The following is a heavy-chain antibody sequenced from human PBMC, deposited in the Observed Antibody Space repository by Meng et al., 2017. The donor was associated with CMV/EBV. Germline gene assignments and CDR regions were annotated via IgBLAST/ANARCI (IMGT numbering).Heavy chain of an antibody. CDR1: GFPSSDYY. CDR3: VRSSGWSLFDY. D-gene: IGHD6-19*01. V-gene: IGHV1-2*02. CDR2: VNSNNDAT. Sequence: QGQLGQSGAEKKKPGASVKVSCTTSGFPSSDYYIPWVRQAPGQGLEWMGWVNSNNDATNHARKFQGRVSMTRDTSISTAHMELSRLLSDDTAVYYCVRSSGWSLFDYWGQGTLVTVSS. J-gene: IGHJ4*02.